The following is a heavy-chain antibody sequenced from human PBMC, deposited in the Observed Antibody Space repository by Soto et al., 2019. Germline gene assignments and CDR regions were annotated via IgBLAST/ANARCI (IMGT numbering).Heavy chain of an antibody. CDR1: GYSFTNYW. J-gene: IGHJ6*02. V-gene: IGHV5-51*01. CDR3: GRHPYGDYDVMGV. D-gene: IGHD4-17*01. CDR2: IYPGDSDT. Sequence: GESLKISCKGSGYSFTNYWIGWVRQMPGKGLEWMGIIYPGDSDTRYSPSFQGQVTISADWSISTAYLHWSSLRASDTAMYYCGRHPYGDYDVMGVWAQGTAVTVSS.